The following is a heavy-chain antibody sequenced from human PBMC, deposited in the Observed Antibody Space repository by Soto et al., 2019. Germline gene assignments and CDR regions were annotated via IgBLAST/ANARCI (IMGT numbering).Heavy chain of an antibody. CDR3: AQLPVLRPPPEFDP. CDR1: GFSLSTSGVG. CDR2: SYWDDDK. V-gene: IGHV2-5*02. Sequence: SPPKLVTPTQTLTLTCTFSGFSLSTSGVGVGWIRQPPGRALEWLALSYWDDDKRYSPSLKSRLTITKDTSKNQVVLTMTNMDPVDTATYYCAQLPVLRPPPEFDPWGQGTLVTVSS. D-gene: IGHD3-3*01. J-gene: IGHJ5*02.